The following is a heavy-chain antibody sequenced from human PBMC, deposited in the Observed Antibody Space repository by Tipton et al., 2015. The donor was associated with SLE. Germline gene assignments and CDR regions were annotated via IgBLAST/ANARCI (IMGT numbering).Heavy chain of an antibody. CDR1: GDSIISSY. D-gene: IGHD6-19*01. CDR3: ASARDHWLVYDY. CDR2: IYYSGTT. V-gene: IGHV4-59*01. Sequence: TLSLTCTVSGDSIISSYWSWIRQPPGKGLEWIGYIYYSGTTNYNPSLKSRVTISVDTSKNQVPLKLSSVTAADTAVYYCASARDHWLVYDYWGQGTLVTVSS. J-gene: IGHJ4*02.